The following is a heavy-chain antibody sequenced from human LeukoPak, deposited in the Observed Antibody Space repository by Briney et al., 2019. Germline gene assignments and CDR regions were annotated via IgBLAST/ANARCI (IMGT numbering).Heavy chain of an antibody. Sequence: PGGSLRLSCAASGFTFSDYYMSWIRQAPGKGLEWVSYISSSGSTIYYADSVKGRFTISRDNAKNSLYLQMNSLRAEDTAVYYCAREGVDYSNQRRYYYYGMDVWGQGTTVTVSS. V-gene: IGHV3-11*01. CDR3: AREGVDYSNQRRYYYYGMDV. J-gene: IGHJ6*02. CDR1: GFTFSDYY. D-gene: IGHD4-4*01. CDR2: ISSSGSTI.